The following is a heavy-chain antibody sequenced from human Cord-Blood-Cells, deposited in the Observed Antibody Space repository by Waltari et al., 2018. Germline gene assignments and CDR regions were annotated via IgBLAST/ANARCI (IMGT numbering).Heavy chain of an antibody. CDR1: GGSISSSSYY. D-gene: IGHD1-26*01. V-gene: IGHV4-39*07. Sequence: QLQLQESGPGLVKPSETLSLTCTVSGGSISSSSYYWGWIRQPPGKGLEWIGSIYYSGSTDYNPSLKSRVTISVDTSKNQFSLKLSSVTAADTAVYYCARRGIKVGATVGFDPWGQGTLVTVSS. CDR3: ARRGIKVGATVGFDP. CDR2: IYYSGST. J-gene: IGHJ5*02.